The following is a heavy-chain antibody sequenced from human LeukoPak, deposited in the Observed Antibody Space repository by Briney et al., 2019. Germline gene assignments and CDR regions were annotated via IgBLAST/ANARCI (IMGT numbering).Heavy chain of an antibody. CDR3: ARDLRTAGDFDY. D-gene: IGHD5/OR15-5a*01. CDR2: ISGSGKTI. V-gene: IGHV3-48*03. Sequence: PGGSLRLSCAASGFTFSDFEMNWVRQAPGKGLEWVSYISGSGKTIYYADSVKGRFTISRDNAKNSLYLQMNSLRAEDTAVYYCARDLRTAGDFDYWGQRTLCTVFS. CDR1: GFTFSDFE. J-gene: IGHJ4*02.